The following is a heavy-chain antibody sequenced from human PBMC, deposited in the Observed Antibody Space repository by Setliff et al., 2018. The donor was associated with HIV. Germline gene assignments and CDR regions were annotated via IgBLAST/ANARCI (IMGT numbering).Heavy chain of an antibody. Sequence: GGSLRLSCAASGFTFSSYSMDWVRQAPGKGLEWVSAVSSGGEIMFYADSVKGRFTISRDNSKNTLYLQMISLRADDTAVYYCAKSLLVAGNDYWGQGTLVTVSS. J-gene: IGHJ4*02. CDR1: GFTFSSYS. CDR3: AKSLLVAGNDY. CDR2: VSSGGEIM. V-gene: IGHV3-23*01. D-gene: IGHD2-8*02.